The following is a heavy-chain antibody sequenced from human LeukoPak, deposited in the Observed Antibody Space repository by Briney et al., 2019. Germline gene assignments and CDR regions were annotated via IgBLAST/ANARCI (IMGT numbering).Heavy chain of an antibody. CDR1: GYTFTSYG. J-gene: IGHJ4*02. CDR3: ARDLERITMVRGVGDY. CDR2: INAYNGNT. D-gene: IGHD3-10*01. V-gene: IGHV1-18*01. Sequence: GAPVKVSCKASGYTFTSYGISWVRQAPGQGLEWMGWINAYNGNTNYAQKLQGRVTMTTDTSTSTAYMELRSLRSDDTAVYYCARDLERITMVRGVGDYWGQGTLVTVSS.